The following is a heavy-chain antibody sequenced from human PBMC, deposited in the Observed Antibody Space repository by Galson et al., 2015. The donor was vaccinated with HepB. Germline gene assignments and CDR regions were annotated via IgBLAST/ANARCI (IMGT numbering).Heavy chain of an antibody. Sequence: SLRLSCAASGFTFSSYWMHWVRQVPGKGLVWVSRINSDGSSTTYADSVKGRFTISRDNAKNTLYLQMNSLRAEDTAVYYCARGYSSDWSVSIGYWGQGALVPVSS. V-gene: IGHV3-74*01. CDR2: INSDGSST. CDR1: GFTFSSYW. CDR3: ARGYSSDWSVSIGY. J-gene: IGHJ4*02. D-gene: IGHD6-19*01.